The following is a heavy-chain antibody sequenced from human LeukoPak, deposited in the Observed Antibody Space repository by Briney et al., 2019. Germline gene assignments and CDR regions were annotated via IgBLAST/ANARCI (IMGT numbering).Heavy chain of an antibody. V-gene: IGHV1-2*02. D-gene: IGHD1-1*01. CDR3: ARSTPATGYYLDV. Sequence: GASVKVSCKASGYIFTGYFMHWVRQAPGQGLEWMGWIDPNSGDTNYARTFQGRVTMTRDTSISTAYMELTRLRSDDTAVYYCARSTPATGYYLDVWGKGTTVTVSS. J-gene: IGHJ6*03. CDR2: IDPNSGDT. CDR1: GYIFTGYF.